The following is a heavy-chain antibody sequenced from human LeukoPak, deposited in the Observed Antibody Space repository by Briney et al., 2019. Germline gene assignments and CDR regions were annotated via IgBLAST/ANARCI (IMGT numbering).Heavy chain of an antibody. CDR1: GGSFSGYY. CDR3: ARDMFYSIAGSNYFGFGP. CDR2: INHSGST. J-gene: IGHJ5*02. D-gene: IGHD3-10*01. V-gene: IGHV4-34*01. Sequence: SETLSLTCAVYGGSFSGYYWSWIRQPPGKGLEWIGEINHSGSTNYNPSLKSRVTISVDTSKKEVSLKLSSVTAADTAVYYCARDMFYSIAGSNYFGFGPWGQGTLVTVSS.